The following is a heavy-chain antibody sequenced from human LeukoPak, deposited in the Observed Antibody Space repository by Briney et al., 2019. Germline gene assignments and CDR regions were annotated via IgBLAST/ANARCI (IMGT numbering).Heavy chain of an antibody. Sequence: PSETLSLTCTVSGGSISSSSYYWGWIRQPPGKGLEWIGSIYYSGSTYYNPSLKSRVTISVDTSKNQFSLKLSSVTAADTAVYYCAALPITMVRGADYYYYGMDVWGQGTTVTVSS. D-gene: IGHD3-10*01. CDR2: IYYSGST. CDR1: GGSISSSSYY. CDR3: AALPITMVRGADYYYYGMDV. J-gene: IGHJ6*02. V-gene: IGHV4-39*01.